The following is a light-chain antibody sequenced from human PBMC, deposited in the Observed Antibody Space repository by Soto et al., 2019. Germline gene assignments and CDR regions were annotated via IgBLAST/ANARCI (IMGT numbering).Light chain of an antibody. CDR2: DVS. Sequence: QSALTRPRSVSGSPGQSVTISCTGTSSDVGGYNYVSWYQQHPGKAPKLMIYDVSKRPSGVPDRFSGSKSGNTASLTISGLQAEDEADYYCCSYAGSYTWYVFGTGTRSPS. CDR1: SSDVGGYNY. CDR3: CSYAGSYTWYV. J-gene: IGLJ1*01. V-gene: IGLV2-11*01.